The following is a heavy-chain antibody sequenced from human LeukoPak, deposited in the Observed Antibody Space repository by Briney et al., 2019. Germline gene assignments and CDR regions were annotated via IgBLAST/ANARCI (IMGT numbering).Heavy chain of an antibody. Sequence: SQTLSLTCTVSGGSISSGGYYWSWIRQHPGKGLEWIGYIYYSGSTYYNPSLKSRVTISVDTSKNQFPLKLSSVTAADTAVYYCAKGRGSYYELTVFDYWGQGTLVTVSS. CDR3: AKGRGSYYELTVFDY. CDR1: GGSISSGGYY. V-gene: IGHV4-31*03. CDR2: IYYSGST. J-gene: IGHJ4*02. D-gene: IGHD1-26*01.